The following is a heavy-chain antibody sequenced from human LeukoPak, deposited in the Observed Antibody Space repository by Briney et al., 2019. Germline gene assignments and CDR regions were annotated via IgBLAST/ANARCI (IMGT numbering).Heavy chain of an antibody. CDR3: TTFHRYLADY. CDR1: GFTLSDHY. J-gene: IGHJ4*02. D-gene: IGHD3-16*02. Sequence: PGGSLRLSCAASGFTLSDHYMEWVRQAPGKGLEWVGRIKSKTDGGTTDYAAPVKGRFTISRDDSKNTLYLQMNSLKTEDTAVYYCTTFHRYLADYWGQGTLVTVSS. V-gene: IGHV3-15*01. CDR2: IKSKTDGGTT.